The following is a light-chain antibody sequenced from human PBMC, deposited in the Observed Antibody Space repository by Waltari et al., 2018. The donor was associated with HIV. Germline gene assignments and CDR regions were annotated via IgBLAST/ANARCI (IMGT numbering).Light chain of an antibody. Sequence: EIVLTQSPVTLSFSVGERATVSCRASQSVFTSLAWYHQRPGQPPRLLIYDASNRATGIPPRFSASGSGTDFNLTISGLESEDFGLYFCQQRRAWPITFGQGTKVEIK. J-gene: IGKJ2*01. CDR3: QQRRAWPIT. V-gene: IGKV3-11*01. CDR2: DAS. CDR1: QSVFTS.